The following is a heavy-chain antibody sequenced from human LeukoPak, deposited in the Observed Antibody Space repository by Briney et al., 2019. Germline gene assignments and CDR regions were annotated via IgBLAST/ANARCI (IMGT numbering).Heavy chain of an antibody. V-gene: IGHV3-23*01. CDR2: ISGSGGST. J-gene: IGHJ4*02. Sequence: GGSLRLSCAASGFTFSSYAMSWVRQAPGKGLEWVSAISGSGGSTYYADSVKGRFTISGDNSKNTLYLQMNSLRAEDTAVYYCAKDWIGYGSGSYFDYWGQGTLVTVSS. D-gene: IGHD3-10*01. CDR1: GFTFSSYA. CDR3: AKDWIGYGSGSYFDY.